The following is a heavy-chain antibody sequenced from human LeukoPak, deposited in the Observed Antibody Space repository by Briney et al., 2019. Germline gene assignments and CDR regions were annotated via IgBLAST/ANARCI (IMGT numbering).Heavy chain of an antibody. J-gene: IGHJ4*02. CDR2: VSAYADNT. Sequence: GASVKVSCKASGYIFTSYGISWVRQAPGQGLEGVGWVSAYADNTNYVQKFQGRVTMTTDTSTSTAYMELRSLRSDDTAVYYCARDCIGCHGFDYWGQGTLVTVSS. CDR3: ARDCIGCHGFDY. CDR1: GYIFTSYG. D-gene: IGHD2-15*01. V-gene: IGHV1-18*01.